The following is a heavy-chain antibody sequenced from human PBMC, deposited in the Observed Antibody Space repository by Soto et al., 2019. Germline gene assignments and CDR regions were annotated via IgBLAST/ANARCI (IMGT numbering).Heavy chain of an antibody. CDR2: ISGSGGHT. CDR1: GFTFSSYA. V-gene: IGHV3-23*01. J-gene: IGHJ4*01. D-gene: IGHD3-10*01. CDR3: ARDVFGSGSSGPFDY. Sequence: GWSLRLSCAASGFTFSSYAMNWVRQAPGKGLEWVSAISGSGGHTYYADSVKGRFTISRDNSKNTLYLQMNSLTAEDTAVYYCARDVFGSGSSGPFDYWGQGTLVIVSS.